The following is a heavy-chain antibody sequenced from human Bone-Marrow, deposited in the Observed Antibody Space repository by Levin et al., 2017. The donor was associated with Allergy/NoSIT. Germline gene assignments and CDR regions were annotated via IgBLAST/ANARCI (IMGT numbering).Heavy chain of an antibody. CDR2: ITGSGASI. J-gene: IGHJ4*02. CDR1: GFTFSTYA. V-gene: IGHV3-23*01. Sequence: GGSLRLSCAASGFTFSTYAMSWVHQSPGKGLYWVSTITGSGASIFYADSVRGRFSISRDNAKNTVYLQMNSLRAEDTAIYYCTRNRDYGNHFDFWGRGTLVTVSS. CDR3: TRNRDYGNHFDF. D-gene: IGHD4-17*01.